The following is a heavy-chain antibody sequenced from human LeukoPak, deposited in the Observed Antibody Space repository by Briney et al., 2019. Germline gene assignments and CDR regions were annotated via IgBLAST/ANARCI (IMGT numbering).Heavy chain of an antibody. CDR1: GGTFSSYA. CDR2: IIPIFGTA. D-gene: IGHD6-13*01. V-gene: IGHV1-69*05. Sequence: SVKVSCKASGGTFSSYAISWVRQAPGQGLEWMGGIIPIFGTANYAQKFQGRVTITTDESTSTAYMELSSLRPEDTAVYYCAREGVAATGLDYWGQGTLVTVSS. CDR3: AREGVAATGLDY. J-gene: IGHJ4*02.